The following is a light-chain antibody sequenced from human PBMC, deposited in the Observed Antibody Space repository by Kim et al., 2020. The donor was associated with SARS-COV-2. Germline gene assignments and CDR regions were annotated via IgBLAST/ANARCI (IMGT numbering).Light chain of an antibody. J-gene: IGLJ3*02. Sequence: PGNTVRITCGGNNIGSKSVHWYQQKPGQAPVLVISYDSDRPSGIPERFSGSNSGNTATLTISRVEAGDEADYYCQVWDSSSDHPVFGGGTQLTVL. V-gene: IGLV3-21*04. CDR1: NIGSKS. CDR3: QVWDSSSDHPV. CDR2: YDS.